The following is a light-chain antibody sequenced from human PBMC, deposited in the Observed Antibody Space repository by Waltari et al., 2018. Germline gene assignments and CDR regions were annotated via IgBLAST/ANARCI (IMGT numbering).Light chain of an antibody. J-gene: IGLJ3*02. V-gene: IGLV1-51*01. CDR3: ATWDRSLNGWV. CDR1: SSHIASNS. Sequence: QSVLTQPPSVSAAPGQRVTISCPGSSSHIASNSVSWYHQLPGAAPQVLIYDNNNRPSGIPDRFSGSKSGTSATLGITGLHTGDEADYYCATWDRSLNGWVFGGGTKLTVL. CDR2: DNN.